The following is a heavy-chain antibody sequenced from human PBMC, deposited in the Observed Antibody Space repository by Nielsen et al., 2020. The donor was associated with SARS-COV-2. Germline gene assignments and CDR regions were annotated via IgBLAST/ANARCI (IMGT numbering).Heavy chain of an antibody. J-gene: IGHJ4*02. CDR1: GFTFSNSA. CDR3: ARDFGLDL. V-gene: IGHV3-30*02. Sequence: GESLKISCTASGFTFSNSAMHWVRQAPGKGLDWVAFIRYDGNNIFYGDSVKGRFSISRDNSKNTLYLEMDSLTYDDTAIYYCARDFGLDLWGRGTLVSVSS. D-gene: IGHD3-3*01. CDR2: IRYDGNNI.